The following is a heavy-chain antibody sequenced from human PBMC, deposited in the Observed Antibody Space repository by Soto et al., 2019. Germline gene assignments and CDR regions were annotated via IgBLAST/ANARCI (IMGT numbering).Heavy chain of an antibody. CDR3: AKDRRPGIAVAGTQSDY. V-gene: IGHV3-23*01. CDR1: GFTFSSYA. D-gene: IGHD6-19*01. Sequence: GGSLRLSCAASGFTFSSYAMSWVRQAPGKGLEWVSAISGSGGSTYYADSVKGRFTISRDNSKNTLYLQMNSLRAEDTAVYYCAKDRRPGIAVAGTQSDYWGQGTLVTVSS. J-gene: IGHJ4*02. CDR2: ISGSGGST.